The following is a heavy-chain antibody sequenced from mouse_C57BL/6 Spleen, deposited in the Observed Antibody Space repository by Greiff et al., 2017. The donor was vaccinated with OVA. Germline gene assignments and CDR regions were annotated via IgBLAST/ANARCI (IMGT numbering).Heavy chain of an antibody. CDR3: TINWDWYFDV. CDR2: IDPETGGT. J-gene: IGHJ1*03. CDR1: GYTFTDYE. V-gene: IGHV1-15*01. D-gene: IGHD4-1*02. Sequence: VKVVESGAELVRPGASVTLSCKASGYTFTDYEMHWVKHTPVHGLEWIGAIDPETGGTAYNQKFKGKAILTADKSSSTAYMELRSLTSEDSAVYYCTINWDWYFDVWGTGTTVTVSS.